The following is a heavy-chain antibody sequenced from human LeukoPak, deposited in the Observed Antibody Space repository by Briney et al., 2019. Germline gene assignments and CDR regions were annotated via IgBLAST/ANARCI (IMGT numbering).Heavy chain of an antibody. CDR3: ARDLNRWGRITLARGAFDI. CDR1: GGSISGGDYY. D-gene: IGHD3-10*01. J-gene: IGHJ3*02. CDR2: IYNSGST. Sequence: SETLSLTCTVSGGSISGGDYYWSWIRQSPGKGLDWIGYIYNSGSTYYNPSLESRVTISVDTSKNQFSLKLSSVTAADTAVYYCARDLNRWGRITLARGAFDIWGQGTMVTVSS. V-gene: IGHV4-30-4*08.